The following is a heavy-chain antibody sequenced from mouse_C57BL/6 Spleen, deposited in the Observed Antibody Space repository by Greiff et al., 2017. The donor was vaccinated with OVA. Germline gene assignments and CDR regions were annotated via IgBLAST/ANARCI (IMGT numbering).Heavy chain of an antibody. CDR2: IYPGSGST. D-gene: IGHD1-1*01. CDR1: GYTFTSYW. J-gene: IGHJ2*01. Sequence: VQLQQPGAELVKPGASVTMSCKASGYTFTSYWITWVKQRPGQGLEWIGDIYPGSGSTNYNEKFKSKATLTVDTSSSTAYMQLSSLTSEDSAVYYCARGTTVVEGDYWGQGTTLTVSS. CDR3: ARGTTVVEGDY. V-gene: IGHV1-55*01.